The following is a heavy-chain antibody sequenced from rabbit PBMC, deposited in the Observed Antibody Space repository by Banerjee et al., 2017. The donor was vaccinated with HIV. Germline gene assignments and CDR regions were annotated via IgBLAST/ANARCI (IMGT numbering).Heavy chain of an antibody. J-gene: IGHJ6*01. D-gene: IGHD2-1*01. V-gene: IGHV1S45*01. CDR1: VFSFSNKCV. CDR3: ARDRMPASSL. Sequence: QEQLEESGGDLVKPEGSLTLTCTASVFSFSNKCVMCWVRQAPGKRPEWIACINTSTGNTVYASWAKGRFTISKTSSTTVTLQMTSLTAADTATYFCARDRMPASSLWGPGTLVTVS. CDR2: INTSTGNT.